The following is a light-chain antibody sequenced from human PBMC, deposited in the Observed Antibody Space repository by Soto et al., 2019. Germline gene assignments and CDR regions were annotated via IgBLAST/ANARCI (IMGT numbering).Light chain of an antibody. CDR1: QSIDSW. Sequence: DIQMTQSPSTLSASIGDRVTITCRASQSIDSWLAWYQQKPGKAPKLLIYKASSLQSGVPSRFSGSGSGTEFTLTIIGLQPDDFATYYCQHYDAYSRTFGQGTKVDVK. CDR2: KAS. CDR3: QHYDAYSRT. V-gene: IGKV1-5*03. J-gene: IGKJ1*01.